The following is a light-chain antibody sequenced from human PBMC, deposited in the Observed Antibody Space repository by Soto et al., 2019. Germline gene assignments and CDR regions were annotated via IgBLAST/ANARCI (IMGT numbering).Light chain of an antibody. CDR3: QQYHHWRT. CDR2: GAS. V-gene: IGKV3-15*01. Sequence: EIVMTQSPATLSVSPGERATLSCRASQSLSSNLASYQQKPGQTPRLLIYGASTRATGIPARFSGSGSGTEFTLTISSLQSEDSAVYYCQQYHHWRTFGQGTKVEIK. J-gene: IGKJ1*01. CDR1: QSLSSN.